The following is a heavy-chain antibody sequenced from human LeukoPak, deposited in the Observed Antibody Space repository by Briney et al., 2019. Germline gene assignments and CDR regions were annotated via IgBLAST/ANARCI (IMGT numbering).Heavy chain of an antibody. CDR2: IYYSGST. J-gene: IGHJ3*02. V-gene: IGHV4-39*01. CDR1: GGSISSSSYY. CDR3: ARTRDTVVVPAAIFQTATGRDAFDI. Sequence: SGTLSLTCTVSGGSISSSSYYWGWIRQPPGKGLEWIGSIYYSGSTYYNPSLKSRVTISVDTSKNQFSLKLSSVTAADTAVYYCARTRDTVVVPAAIFQTATGRDAFDIWGQGTMVTVSS. D-gene: IGHD2-2*01.